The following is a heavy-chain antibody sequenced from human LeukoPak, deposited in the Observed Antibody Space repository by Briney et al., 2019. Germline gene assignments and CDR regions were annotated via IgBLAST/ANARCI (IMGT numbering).Heavy chain of an antibody. Sequence: SETLSLTCTVSGGSISSSSYYWGWIRQPPGKGLEWIGSIYYSGSTYYNPSLKSRVTISVDTSKNQFSLKLSSVTAADTAVYYCARQSYRSSTSCYLDYWGQGTLVTVSS. CDR2: IYYSGST. CDR1: GGSISSSSYY. J-gene: IGHJ4*02. V-gene: IGHV4-39*01. CDR3: ARQSYRSSTSCYLDY. D-gene: IGHD2-2*01.